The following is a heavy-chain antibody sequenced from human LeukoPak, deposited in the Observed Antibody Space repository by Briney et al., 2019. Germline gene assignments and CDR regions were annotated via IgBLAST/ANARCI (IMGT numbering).Heavy chain of an antibody. CDR2: ISYDGSNK. CDR1: GFTFSSYA. J-gene: IGHJ4*02. Sequence: GGSLRLSCAASGFTFSSYAMHWVRQAPGKGLEWVAVISYDGSNKYYADSVKGRFTISRDNSKNTLYLQMNSLRAEDTAVYYCARDRVVVAAQGLDYWGLGTLVTVSS. CDR3: ARDRVVVAAQGLDY. D-gene: IGHD2-15*01. V-gene: IGHV3-30*04.